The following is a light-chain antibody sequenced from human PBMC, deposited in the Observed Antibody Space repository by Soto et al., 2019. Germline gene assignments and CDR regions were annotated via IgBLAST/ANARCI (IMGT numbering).Light chain of an antibody. CDR2: DAS. J-gene: IGKJ1*01. V-gene: IGKV3-11*01. CDR3: HQRSNWPPWT. CDR1: QSVSSY. Sequence: EIVLTQSPATLSLSPGARATLSCRASQSVSSYLAWYQQKPGQAPRLLIYDASNRATGIPARFSGSGSGTDFTLPISSLEPEDFAVYYCHQRSNWPPWTFGQGTKVEIK.